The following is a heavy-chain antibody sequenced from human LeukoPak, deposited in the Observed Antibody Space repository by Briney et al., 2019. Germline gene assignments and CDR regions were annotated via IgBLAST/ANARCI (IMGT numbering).Heavy chain of an antibody. D-gene: IGHD4-17*01. V-gene: IGHV4-34*01. J-gene: IGHJ2*01. CDR2: INHSGST. Sequence: SETLSLTCAVYGGSFSGYFWSWIRQPPGKGLEWIGEINHSGSTNYNPSLKSRVTISVDTSKNQFSLKLSSVTAADTAVYYCARKGSRDDYGDWYFDLWGRGTLVTVSS. CDR1: GGSFSGYF. CDR3: ARKGSRDDYGDWYFDL.